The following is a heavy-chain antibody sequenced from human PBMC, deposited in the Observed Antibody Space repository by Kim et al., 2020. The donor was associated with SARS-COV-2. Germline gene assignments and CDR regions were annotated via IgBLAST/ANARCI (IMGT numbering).Heavy chain of an antibody. Sequence: DAVKGRFTISRENPKNPLYLQMNSLRVDDTAVYYCAKDLRSVGSDYGDCDYWGQGTLVTVAS. CDR3: AKDLRSVGSDYGDCDY. J-gene: IGHJ4*02. D-gene: IGHD4-17*01. V-gene: IGHV3-23*01.